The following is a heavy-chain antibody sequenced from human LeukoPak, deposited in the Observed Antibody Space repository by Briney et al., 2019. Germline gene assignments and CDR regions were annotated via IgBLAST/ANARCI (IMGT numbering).Heavy chain of an antibody. Sequence: GGSLRLSCAASGFTFSSYAMSWVRQAPGKGLEWVSAISGSGGSTYYADSVKGRFTISRDNSKNTLYLQMNSLRAEDTVVYYCAKDRGGYYYDSSGYYNYWGQGTLVTVSS. CDR3: AKDRGGYYYDSSGYYNY. J-gene: IGHJ4*02. CDR1: GFTFSSYA. CDR2: ISGSGGST. V-gene: IGHV3-23*01. D-gene: IGHD3-22*01.